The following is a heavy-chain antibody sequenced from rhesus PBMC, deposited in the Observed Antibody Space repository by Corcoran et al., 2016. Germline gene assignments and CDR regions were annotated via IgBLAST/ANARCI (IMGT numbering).Heavy chain of an antibody. CDR3: AKVPHFDSWYGLDP. CDR2: VAGDSDNA. J-gene: IGHJ6*01. CDR1: GVSVTAAC. V-gene: IGHV4-80*01. D-gene: IGHD1-1*01. Sequence: QVPLQGSGPRLLRPSETLSLSCSVSGVSVTAACWSWLRLSPGKGLEWIGEVAGDSDNANSTPSFKTRVTLSQDTSRNQFSLKMTSLSVADTAIYYCAKVPHFDSWYGLDPWGQGVAVTVSS.